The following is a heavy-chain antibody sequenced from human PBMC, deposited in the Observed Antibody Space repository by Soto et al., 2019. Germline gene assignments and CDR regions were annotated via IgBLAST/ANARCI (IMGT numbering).Heavy chain of an antibody. J-gene: IGHJ6*03. D-gene: IGHD2-2*01. CDR2: IYYSGST. V-gene: IGHV4-59*01. CDR3: ARGRGSTSYQRPPRRYYYYYMDV. CDR1: GGSISSYY. Sequence: PSETLSLTCTVSGGSISSYYWSWIRQPPGKGLEWIGYIYYSGSTNYNPSLKSRVTISVDTSKNQFSLKLSSVTAADTAVYYCARGRGSTSYQRPPRRYYYYYMDVWGKGTTVTVSS.